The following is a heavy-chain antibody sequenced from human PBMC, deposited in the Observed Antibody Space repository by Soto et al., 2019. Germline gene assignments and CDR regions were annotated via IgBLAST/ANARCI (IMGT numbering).Heavy chain of an antibody. CDR1: GGSISSSSYY. D-gene: IGHD3-10*01. Sequence: QLQLQESGPGLVKPSETLSLTCTVSGGSISSSSYYWGWIRQPPGKGLEWIGSIYYSGSTYYNPSPTPRVTIPVDTSNNQFSLKLSSVTAADTAVYYCARHGSGSYYNNWFDPWGQGTLVTVSS. CDR3: ARHGSGSYYNNWFDP. V-gene: IGHV4-39*01. CDR2: IYYSGST. J-gene: IGHJ5*02.